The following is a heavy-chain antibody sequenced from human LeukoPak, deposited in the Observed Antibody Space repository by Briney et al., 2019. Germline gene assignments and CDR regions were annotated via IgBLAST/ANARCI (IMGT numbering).Heavy chain of an antibody. CDR2: IYYSGST. J-gene: IGHJ4*02. Sequence: SETLSLTCTVSGGSINSYYWSWIRQPPGKGLEWIGYIYYSGSTNYNPSLKSRVTISVDTSKNQFSLKLSSVTAADTAVYYCARVKVAGLAACPVYFFDYWGQGTLVTVSS. V-gene: IGHV4-59*01. CDR3: ARVKVAGLAACPVYFFDY. D-gene: IGHD6-6*01. CDR1: GGSINSYY.